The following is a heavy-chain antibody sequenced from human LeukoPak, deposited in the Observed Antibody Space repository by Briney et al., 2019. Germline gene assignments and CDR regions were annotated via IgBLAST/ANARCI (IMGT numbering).Heavy chain of an antibody. Sequence: GSSVKVSCKASGGTLSSYAISWVRQAPGQGLEWMGRIIPILGIANYAQKFQGRVTITADKSTSTAYMELSSLRSEDTAVYYCARENSYGSGSHRPAYDYWGQGTLVTVSS. CDR2: IIPILGIA. D-gene: IGHD3-10*01. CDR3: ARENSYGSGSHRPAYDY. CDR1: GGTLSSYA. V-gene: IGHV1-69*04. J-gene: IGHJ4*02.